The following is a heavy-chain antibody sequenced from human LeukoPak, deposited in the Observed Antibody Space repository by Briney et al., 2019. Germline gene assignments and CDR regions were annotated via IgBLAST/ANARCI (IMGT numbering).Heavy chain of an antibody. CDR2: IYYSGST. CDR3: ARVDDQYDSSGDTQGRFHYYYYMDV. CDR1: GGSISSRSYY. D-gene: IGHD3-22*01. V-gene: IGHV4-39*01. J-gene: IGHJ6*03. Sequence: PSETLSLTCTVSGGSISSRSYYWGWIRQPPGKGLEWIGNIYYSGSTYYNPSLKSRVTISVDTSKNLFSLKLFSVTAADTAVYYCARVDDQYDSSGDTQGRFHYYYYMDVWGKGTTVTVSS.